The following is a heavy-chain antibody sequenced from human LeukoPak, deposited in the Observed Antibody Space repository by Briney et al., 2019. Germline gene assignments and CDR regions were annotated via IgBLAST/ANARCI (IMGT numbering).Heavy chain of an antibody. CDR1: GGSISSYY. Sequence: PSETLSLTCTVSGGSISSYYWSWIRQPAGKGLEWIGRIYTSGSTNYNPSLKSRVTMSVDTSKNQFSLKLSSVTAADTAVYYCARDLYYYDSSGYYYVGAFGIRGQGTMVTVSS. V-gene: IGHV4-4*07. J-gene: IGHJ3*02. CDR2: IYTSGST. D-gene: IGHD3-22*01. CDR3: ARDLYYYDSSGYYYVGAFGI.